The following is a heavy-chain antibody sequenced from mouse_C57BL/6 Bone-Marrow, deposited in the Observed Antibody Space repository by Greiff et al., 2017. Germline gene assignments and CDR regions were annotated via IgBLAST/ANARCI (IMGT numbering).Heavy chain of an antibody. Sequence: EVKLMESEGGLVQPGSSMKLSCTASGFTFSDYYMAWVRQVPEKGLEWVANINYDGSSTYYLDSLKSRFIISRDNAKNILYLQMSSLKSEDTATYYCARVHYDYDVGAMDYWGQGTSVTVSS. J-gene: IGHJ4*01. CDR1: GFTFSDYY. CDR3: ARVHYDYDVGAMDY. V-gene: IGHV5-16*01. CDR2: INYDGSST. D-gene: IGHD2-4*01.